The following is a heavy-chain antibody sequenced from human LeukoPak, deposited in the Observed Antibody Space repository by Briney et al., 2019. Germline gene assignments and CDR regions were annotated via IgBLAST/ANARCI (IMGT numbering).Heavy chain of an antibody. CDR3: ARAVLLRYYFDY. Sequence: ASVTVSCKASGYSFTIDGISWVREAPGQGLGLMGWIIAYNGNTNNAHKLQGRVTMTTDTTTSTGYMELRSLRSDDTAVYYCARAVLLRYYFDYWGQGTLVTVSS. D-gene: IGHD1-26*01. V-gene: IGHV1-18*01. J-gene: IGHJ4*02. CDR1: GYSFTIDG. CDR2: IIAYNGNT.